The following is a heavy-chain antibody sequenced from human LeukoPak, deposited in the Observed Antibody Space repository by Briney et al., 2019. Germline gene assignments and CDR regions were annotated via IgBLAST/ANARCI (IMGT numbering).Heavy chain of an antibody. J-gene: IGHJ1*01. Sequence: SVKVSCKASGGTFSSYAISWVRQVPGQGLEWMGRIIPIFGIANYAQKFQGRVTITADKSTSTAYMELSSLRSEDTAVYYCARIPQYYYDSSGYGPAQHWGQGTLVTVSS. CDR2: IIPIFGIA. CDR1: GGTFSSYA. D-gene: IGHD3-22*01. CDR3: ARIPQYYYDSSGYGPAQH. V-gene: IGHV1-69*04.